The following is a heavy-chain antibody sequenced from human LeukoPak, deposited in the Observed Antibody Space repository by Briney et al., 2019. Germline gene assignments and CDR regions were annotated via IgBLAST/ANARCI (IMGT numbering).Heavy chain of an antibody. CDR2: IDPDGSTI. V-gene: IGHV3-74*01. CDR3: TAKDN. CDR1: GFAFNTYW. D-gene: IGHD2-21*02. Sequence: GGSLRLSCAASGFAFNTYWMHWVRQVPGEGLVWVSHIDPDGSTINYADFVKGRFTISRDNAKNTLWLQMDDLRADDSAVYFCTAKDNWGRGTMVTVSS. J-gene: IGHJ4*02.